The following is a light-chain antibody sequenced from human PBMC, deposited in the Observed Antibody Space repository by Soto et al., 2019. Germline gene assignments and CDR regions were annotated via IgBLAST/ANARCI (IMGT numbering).Light chain of an antibody. V-gene: IGLV2-14*01. CDR1: SSDVGGYNY. CDR2: EVS. J-gene: IGLJ2*01. Sequence: QSALTQPASVSGSPGQSITISCTGTSSDVGGYNYVSWYQQHPGKAPKLMIYEVSNRPSGVFNRFSGSKSGNTASLTISGLQAEDEADYYCSSYTSSSTLVFGGGTKLPVL. CDR3: SSYTSSSTLV.